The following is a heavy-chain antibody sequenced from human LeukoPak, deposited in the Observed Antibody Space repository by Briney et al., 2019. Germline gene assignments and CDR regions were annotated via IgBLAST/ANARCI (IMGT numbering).Heavy chain of an antibody. J-gene: IGHJ4*02. V-gene: IGHV4-38-2*02. Sequence: SETLSLTCTVSGYSISSGYYWGWLRQPPGKGLEWIGSIYHSGNTYYNPSLKSRVTISLEPSKNQFSLKLSSVTAADTAVYYCARDKNSSGYYYGYWGQGTLVTVSS. CDR2: IYHSGNT. CDR1: GYSISSGYY. D-gene: IGHD3-22*01. CDR3: ARDKNSSGYYYGY.